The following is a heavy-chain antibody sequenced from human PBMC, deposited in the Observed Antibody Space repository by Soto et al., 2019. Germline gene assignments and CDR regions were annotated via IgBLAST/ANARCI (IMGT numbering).Heavy chain of an antibody. CDR2: INHSGST. J-gene: IGHJ6*03. V-gene: IGHV4-34*01. Sequence: QVQLQQWGAGLLKPSETLSLTCAVYGGSFSGYYWSWIRQPPGKGLEWIGEINHSGSTNYNPSLKSRVTIYVDTSKNQFSMKLSSVTAADTAVYYCARVGYYYGSGSYLYYYYYYMDVWGKGTTVTVSS. CDR3: ARVGYYYGSGSYLYYYYYYMDV. CDR1: GGSFSGYY. D-gene: IGHD3-10*01.